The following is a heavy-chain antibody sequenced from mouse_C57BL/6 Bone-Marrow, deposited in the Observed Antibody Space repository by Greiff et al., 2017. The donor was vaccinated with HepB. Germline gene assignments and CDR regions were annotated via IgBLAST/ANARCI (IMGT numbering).Heavy chain of an antibody. CDR1: GFTFSSYG. J-gene: IGHJ2*01. V-gene: IGHV5-6*01. D-gene: IGHD4-1*01. CDR3: ARPLTGPFDY. CDR2: ISSGGSYT. Sequence: EVHLVESGGDLVKPGGSLKLSCAASGFTFSSYGMSWVRQTPDKRLEWVATISSGGSYTYYPDSVKGRFTISRDNAKNTLYLQMSSLKSEDTAMYYCARPLTGPFDYWGQGTTLTVSS.